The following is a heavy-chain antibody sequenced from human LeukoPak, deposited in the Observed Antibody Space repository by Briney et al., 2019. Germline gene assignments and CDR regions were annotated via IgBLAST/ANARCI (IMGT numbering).Heavy chain of an antibody. Sequence: GGALRLSCAASEFTFSSYNMNWIRQAPGKGLEWVSSISSSGTYIYYADSVKGRFTISRDNAKMSLYLQMNSLRVEATAVYYCATYSTRNAREFQSWGQGTLVTVSS. CDR3: ATYSTRNAREFQS. J-gene: IGHJ1*01. CDR2: ISSSGTYI. CDR1: EFTFSSYN. V-gene: IGHV3-21*01. D-gene: IGHD4-11*01.